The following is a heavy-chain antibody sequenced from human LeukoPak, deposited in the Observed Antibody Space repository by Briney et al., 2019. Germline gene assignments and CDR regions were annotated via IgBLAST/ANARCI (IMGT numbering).Heavy chain of an antibody. D-gene: IGHD1-7*01. V-gene: IGHV4-59*01. J-gene: IGHJ5*02. CDR3: AAGTTKPNWFDP. CDR2: IYYSGRT. CDR1: GGSISSYY. Sequence: PSETLSLTCTISGGSISSYYWSWIRQPPGKGLEWIGYIYYSGRTNYNPSLKSRVTISVDTSKNQFSLKLSSVTAADTAVYYCAAGTTKPNWFDPWGQGTLVTVSS.